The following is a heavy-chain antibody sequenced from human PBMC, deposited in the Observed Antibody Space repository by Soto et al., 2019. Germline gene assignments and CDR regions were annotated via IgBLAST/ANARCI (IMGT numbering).Heavy chain of an antibody. CDR1: GFTFRSYV. D-gene: IGHD3-16*01. V-gene: IGHV3-30*19. J-gene: IGHJ1*01. Sequence: QVQLVESGGGVVQPGTSLRVSCVGSGFTFRSYVIHWVRQAPGKGLEWVALTSYDGRDKYYADSVRGRFTISRDNSRNTVDLQMDSLKLEDTALYYCARWGTTGVLDVWGHGTLVSVSS. CDR3: ARWGTTGVLDV. CDR2: TSYDGRDK.